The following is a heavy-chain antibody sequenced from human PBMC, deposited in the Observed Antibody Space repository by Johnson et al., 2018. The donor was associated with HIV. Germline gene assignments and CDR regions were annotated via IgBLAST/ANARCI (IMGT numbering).Heavy chain of an antibody. Sequence: QVQLVESGGGVVQPGGPLRLSCAASGITFSSYGMHWVRQAPGRGLERVAFIRYDGGNKYYADSVKGRSTISRDNSKNTLYLQMNSLRAADTAVYYCAKALNYYDSEEDAFDIWGQGTMVTVSS. J-gene: IGHJ3*02. D-gene: IGHD3-22*01. CDR3: AKALNYYDSEEDAFDI. V-gene: IGHV3-30*02. CDR2: IRYDGGNK. CDR1: GITFSSYG.